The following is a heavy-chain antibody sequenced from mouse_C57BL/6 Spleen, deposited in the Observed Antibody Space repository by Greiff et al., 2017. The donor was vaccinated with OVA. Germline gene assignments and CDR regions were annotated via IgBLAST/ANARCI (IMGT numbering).Heavy chain of an antibody. V-gene: IGHV1-61*01. CDR2: IYPSDSET. CDR1: GYTFTSYW. Sequence: QVQLKQPGAELVRPGSSVKLSCKASGYTFTSYWMDWVKQRPGQGLEWIGNIYPSDSETHYNQKFKDKATLTVDKSSSTAYMQLSSLTSEDSAVYYCAREGPYFDYWGQGTTLTVSS. CDR3: AREGPYFDY. J-gene: IGHJ2*01. D-gene: IGHD3-3*01.